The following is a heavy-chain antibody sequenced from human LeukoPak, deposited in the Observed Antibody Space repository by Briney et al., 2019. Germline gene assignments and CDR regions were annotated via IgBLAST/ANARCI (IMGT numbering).Heavy chain of an antibody. J-gene: IGHJ4*02. V-gene: IGHV4-61*02. CDR1: GDSISSGDYY. Sequence: PSETLSLTCTVSGDSISSGDYYWSWIRQPAGKGLEWIGRISSSGSTNYNPSLKSRVTISVDTSKNQFSLKLSSVTAADTAVYYCATRETYDSKSTDWGQGTLVTVSS. CDR2: ISSSGST. D-gene: IGHD3-22*01. CDR3: ATRETYDSKSTD.